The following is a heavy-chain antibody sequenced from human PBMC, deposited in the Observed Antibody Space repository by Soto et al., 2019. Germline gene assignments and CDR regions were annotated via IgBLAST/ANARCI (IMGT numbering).Heavy chain of an antibody. Sequence: GESLKISCKGSGYSFTSYWISWVRQMPGKGLEWMGRIDPSDSYTNYSPSFQGHVTISADKSISTAYLQWSSLKASDTAVYYCARDNYDSSGLLYYYYGMDVWGQGTTVTVSS. CDR3: ARDNYDSSGLLYYYYGMDV. CDR2: IDPSDSYT. V-gene: IGHV5-10-1*01. CDR1: GYSFTSYW. J-gene: IGHJ6*02. D-gene: IGHD3-22*01.